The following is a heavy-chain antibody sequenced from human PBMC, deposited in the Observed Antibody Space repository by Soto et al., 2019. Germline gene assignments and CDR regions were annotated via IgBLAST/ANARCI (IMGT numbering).Heavy chain of an antibody. J-gene: IGHJ6*02. V-gene: IGHV2-5*01. CDR1: GFSLDSSGVG. D-gene: IGHD2-15*01. CDR3: ARTGCGGNDCYLFYSVVIDV. Sequence: QITLKEAGPTLVKPTQPLTLTCSFSGFSLDSSGVGVGWVRQPPGKALEWLGVIYWNDDKRSSPSLQTRVTIAKDTSATQVFLTLTDVDPMDTGTYYSARTGCGGNDCYLFYSVVIDVWGQGTTVSVS. CDR2: IYWNDDK.